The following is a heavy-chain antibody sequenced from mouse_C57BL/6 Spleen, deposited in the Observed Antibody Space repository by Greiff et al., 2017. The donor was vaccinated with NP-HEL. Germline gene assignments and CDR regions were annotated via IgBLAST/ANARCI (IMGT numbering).Heavy chain of an antibody. Sequence: EVQLLESGGGLVQPGGSLKLSCAASGIDFSRYWMSWVRRAPGKGLEWIGEINPDSSTINYAPSLKDKFIISRDNAKNTLYLQMSKVRSEDTALYYCASHYYGSSHWYFDVWGTGTTVTVSS. CDR2: INPDSSTI. CDR1: GIDFSRYW. D-gene: IGHD1-1*01. V-gene: IGHV4-1*01. J-gene: IGHJ1*03. CDR3: ASHYYGSSHWYFDV.